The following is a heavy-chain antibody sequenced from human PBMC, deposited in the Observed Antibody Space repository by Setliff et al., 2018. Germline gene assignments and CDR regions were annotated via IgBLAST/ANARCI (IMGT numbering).Heavy chain of an antibody. CDR3: ARDAKIVVVHNPYYFDQ. J-gene: IGHJ4*02. CDR1: GFTFSSYA. D-gene: IGHD3-22*01. CDR2: ISGSGTST. V-gene: IGHV3-23*01. Sequence: GGSLRLSCAASGFTFSSYAMTWVRQAPGKGLEWVSSISGSGTSTYYADSVKGRFTISRDNSRNTLYLQMSGLRAEDTAVYYCARDAKIVVVHNPYYFDQWGQGTLVTVSS.